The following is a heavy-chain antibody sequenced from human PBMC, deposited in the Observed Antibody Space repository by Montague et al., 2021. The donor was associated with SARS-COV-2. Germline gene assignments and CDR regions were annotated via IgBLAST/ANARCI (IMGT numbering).Heavy chain of an antibody. D-gene: IGHD5-12*01. V-gene: IGHV6-1*01. J-gene: IGHJ6*02. Sequence: CASSGDSVSSNSAAWNWIRQSPSRGLEWLGRTYYRSKWYNDYAVSVKSRITINPDTSKNQFSLQLNSVTPEDTAVYYCARQPLGYDFVYYYYGMDVWGQGTTVTVSS. CDR3: ARQPLGYDFVYYYYGMDV. CDR1: GDSVSSNSAA. CDR2: TYYRSKWYN.